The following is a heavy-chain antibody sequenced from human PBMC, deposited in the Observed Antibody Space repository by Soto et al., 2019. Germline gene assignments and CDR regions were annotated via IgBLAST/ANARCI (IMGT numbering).Heavy chain of an antibody. CDR3: AHKGPEDWPLDY. CDR2: IYWEDSK. V-gene: IGHV2-5*02. Sequence: KESGPTLVRPTQTLTLTCACSGFSLSTSGVGVGWIRQPPGKALEWLAVIYWEDSKHYSPSLRSRLTITKDTSKNQVVLTMTNMDPMDTGTYYCAHKGPEDWPLDYWGQGTLVTVSS. J-gene: IGHJ4*02. D-gene: IGHD3-9*01. CDR1: GFSLSTSGVG.